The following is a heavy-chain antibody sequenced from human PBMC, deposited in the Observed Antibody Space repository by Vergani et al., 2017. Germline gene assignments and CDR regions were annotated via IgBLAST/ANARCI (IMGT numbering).Heavy chain of an antibody. CDR2: IVVGRGNT. CDR3: AADLGTSYDSSDEAFDI. Sequence: QMQLVQSGPEVKKPGTSVKVSCKASGFTFTSSAVQWVRQARGQRLEWIGWIVVGRGNTNYAQKFQERVTITRDMSTSTAYMELSSLRSEDTAVYYCAADLGTSYDSSDEAFDIWGQGTMVTVSS. J-gene: IGHJ3*02. CDR1: GFTFTSSA. V-gene: IGHV1-58*01. D-gene: IGHD3-22*01.